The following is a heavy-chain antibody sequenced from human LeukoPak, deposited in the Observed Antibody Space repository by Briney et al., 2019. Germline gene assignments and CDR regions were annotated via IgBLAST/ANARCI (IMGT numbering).Heavy chain of an antibody. J-gene: IGHJ3*02. CDR1: GFTFSSYA. D-gene: IGHD3-9*01. Sequence: GGSLRLSCAASGFTFSSYAMSWVRQAPGKGLEWVSAISGSGGSTYYADSVKGRFTISRDNSKNTLYLQMNSLRSEDRAVYYCEKDRHWFDVFDIWGQGKMVPVFS. V-gene: IGHV3-23*01. CDR2: ISGSGGST. CDR3: EKDRHWFDVFDI.